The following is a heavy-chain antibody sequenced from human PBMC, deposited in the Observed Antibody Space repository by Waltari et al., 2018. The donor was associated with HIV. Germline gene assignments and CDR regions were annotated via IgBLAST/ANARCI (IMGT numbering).Heavy chain of an antibody. CDR2: IWYDGSNK. V-gene: IGHV3-30*18. CDR1: GFPFSGYG. CDR3: AKDHQNWFDP. J-gene: IGHJ5*02. Sequence: VQLVESGGGVVQPGRSLRLSCAAPGFPFSGYGLPWVRQAPGKGLEWVAVIWYDGSNKYYADSVKGRFTISRDNSKNTLYLQMNSLRAEDTAMYYCAKDHQNWFDPWGQGTLVTVSS.